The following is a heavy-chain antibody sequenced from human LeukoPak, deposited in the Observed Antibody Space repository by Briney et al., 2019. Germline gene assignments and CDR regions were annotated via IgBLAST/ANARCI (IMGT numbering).Heavy chain of an antibody. Sequence: PSETLSLTCTVSGDSVSSRGYYWGWIRQPPGRGLEWIGSIYYSGITYYNPSLKSRVTLSVDTSKNQFSLKVNSMTAADTAVYYCARDVRSGSYSDFWGQGTLVTVSS. D-gene: IGHD1-26*01. V-gene: IGHV4-39*07. CDR3: ARDVRSGSYSDF. J-gene: IGHJ4*02. CDR1: GDSVSSRGYY. CDR2: IYYSGIT.